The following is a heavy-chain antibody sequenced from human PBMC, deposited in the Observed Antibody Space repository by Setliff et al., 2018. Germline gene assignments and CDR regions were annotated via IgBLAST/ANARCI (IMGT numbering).Heavy chain of an antibody. CDR1: GFTVSTYA. Sequence: QLGGSLRLSCAASGFTVSTYAMSWVRQAPGKGLEWVSAISDSGGSTFYVDSVKGRFTISRDNSKNTLYLQMNSLRVEDTAVYYCAKVPGIATAGQTDSYYYYYYYMDVWGKGTTVTVSS. V-gene: IGHV3-23*01. D-gene: IGHD6-13*01. J-gene: IGHJ6*03. CDR3: AKVPGIATAGQTDSYYYYYYYMDV. CDR2: ISDSGGST.